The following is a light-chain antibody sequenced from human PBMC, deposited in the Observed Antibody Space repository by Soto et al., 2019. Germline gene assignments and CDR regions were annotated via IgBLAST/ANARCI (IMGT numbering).Light chain of an antibody. CDR1: QSVSSD. Sequence: MTQSPGPLYVSPSERAIRSCRASQSVSSDLAWYQQKPGQPPRLLIYAASARATGIPARFSGSGSGTEFTLTISSLQSEDFAIYFCQQYNNWPPFGQVGKV. CDR3: QQYNNWPP. CDR2: AAS. V-gene: IGKV3-15*01. J-gene: IGKJ1*01.